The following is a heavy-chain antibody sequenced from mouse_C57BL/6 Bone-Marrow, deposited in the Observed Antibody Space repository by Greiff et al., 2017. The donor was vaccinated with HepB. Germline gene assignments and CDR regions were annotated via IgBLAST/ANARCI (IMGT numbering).Heavy chain of an antibody. CDR3: TRVTVVSYYAMDY. J-gene: IGHJ4*01. Sequence: EVKLMESGAELVRPGASVKLSCTASGFNIKDYYMHWVKQRPEQGLEWIGRIDPEDGDTEYAPKFQGKATMTADTSSNTAYLQLSSLTSEDTAVYYCTRVTVVSYYAMDYWGQGTSVTVSS. D-gene: IGHD1-1*01. V-gene: IGHV14-1*01. CDR1: GFNIKDYY. CDR2: IDPEDGDT.